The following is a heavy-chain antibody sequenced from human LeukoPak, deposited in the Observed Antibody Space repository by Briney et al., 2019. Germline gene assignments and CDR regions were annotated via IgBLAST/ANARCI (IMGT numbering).Heavy chain of an antibody. J-gene: IGHJ4*02. CDR2: IYTSGST. Sequence: SETLSLTCTVSGGSISSYYWSWIRQPAGKGLEWIGRIYTSGSTNYNPSLKSRVTISVDKSKNQFSLKLSSVTAADTAVYYCARELAAATWYYFDYWGQGTLVTVSS. V-gene: IGHV4-4*07. CDR3: ARELAAATWYYFDY. CDR1: GGSISSYY. D-gene: IGHD6-13*01.